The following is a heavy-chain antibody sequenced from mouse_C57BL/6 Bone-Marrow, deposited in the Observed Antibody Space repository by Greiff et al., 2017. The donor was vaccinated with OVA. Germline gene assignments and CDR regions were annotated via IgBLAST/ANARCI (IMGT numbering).Heavy chain of an antibody. V-gene: IGHV3-6*01. CDR3: ARDNDYEAWFAY. Sequence: VQLKESGPGLVKPSQSLSLTCSVTGYSITSGYYWNWIRQFPGNKLEWMGYISYDGSNNYNPSLKNRISITRDTSKNQFFLKLNSVTTEDTATYYCARDNDYEAWFAYWGQGTLVTVSA. D-gene: IGHD2-4*01. CDR2: ISYDGSN. CDR1: GYSITSGYY. J-gene: IGHJ3*01.